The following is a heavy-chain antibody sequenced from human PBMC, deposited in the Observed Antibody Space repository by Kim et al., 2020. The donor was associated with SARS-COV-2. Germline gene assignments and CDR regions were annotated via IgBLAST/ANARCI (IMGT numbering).Heavy chain of an antibody. Sequence: SETLSLTCTVSGGSISSYYWSWIRQPPGKGLEWIGYIYYSGSTNYNPSLKSRVTISVDTSKNQFSLKLSSVTAADTAVYYCARDGEYYNWFDPWGQGTLV. CDR1: GGSISSYY. CDR3: ARDGEYYNWFDP. D-gene: IGHD3-10*01. J-gene: IGHJ5*02. V-gene: IGHV4-59*01. CDR2: IYYSGST.